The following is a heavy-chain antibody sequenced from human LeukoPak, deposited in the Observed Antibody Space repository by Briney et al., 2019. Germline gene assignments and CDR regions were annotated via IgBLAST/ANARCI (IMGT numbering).Heavy chain of an antibody. V-gene: IGHV3-74*01. CDR1: GFTFSSHW. CDR2: INTDGSST. Sequence: PGGSLRLSCATSGFTFSSHWMHWVRQAPGEGLVWVSRINTDGSSTTYGDPAKGRFTVSRDSATVFLQMNSLKVDDTAIYYCARGTATTAGIDYWGQGTLVTVSS. D-gene: IGHD6-13*01. J-gene: IGHJ4*02. CDR3: ARGTATTAGIDY.